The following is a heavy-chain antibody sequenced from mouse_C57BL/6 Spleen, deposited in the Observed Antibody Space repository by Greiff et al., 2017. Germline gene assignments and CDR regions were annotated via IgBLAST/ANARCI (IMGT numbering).Heavy chain of an antibody. V-gene: IGHV2-2*01. J-gene: IGHJ4*01. Sequence: VQRVESGPGLVQPSQSLSITCTVSGFSLTSYGVHWVRQSPGKGLEWLGVIWSGGSTDYNAAFISRLSISKDNSKSQVFFKMNSLQADDTAIYYCARMGYYYGSSSYYAMDYWGQGTSVTVSS. CDR2: IWSGGST. D-gene: IGHD1-1*01. CDR3: ARMGYYYGSSSYYAMDY. CDR1: GFSLTSYG.